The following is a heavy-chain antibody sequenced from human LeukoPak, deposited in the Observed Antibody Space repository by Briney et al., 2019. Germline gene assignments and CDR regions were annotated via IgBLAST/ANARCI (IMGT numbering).Heavy chain of an antibody. J-gene: IGHJ5*02. D-gene: IGHD3-16*01. V-gene: IGHV4-4*07. CDR1: GGSISSDY. CDR3: ARNVLNNWFDP. CDR2: IQASGST. Sequence: PSETLSLTCTVSGGSISSDYWSWIRQSAGKGLEWIGRIQASGSTNYNTSLKSRVTMSVDTSKNQFSLKVSSVTAADTAVYYCARNVLNNWFDPWGQGILVTVSS.